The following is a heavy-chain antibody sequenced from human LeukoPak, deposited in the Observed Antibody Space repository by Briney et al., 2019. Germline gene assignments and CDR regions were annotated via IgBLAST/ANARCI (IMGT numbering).Heavy chain of an antibody. Sequence: PGGSLRLSCAASGFTFSSYAMHWVRQAPGKGLEWVAVISYDGSNKYYADSVKGRFTISRDNSKNTLYLQMNSLRAEDTAVYYCARTRYSSGWYEYYFDYWGQGTLVTVSS. CDR1: GFTFSSYA. J-gene: IGHJ4*02. CDR2: ISYDGSNK. D-gene: IGHD6-19*01. CDR3: ARTRYSSGWYEYYFDY. V-gene: IGHV3-30-3*01.